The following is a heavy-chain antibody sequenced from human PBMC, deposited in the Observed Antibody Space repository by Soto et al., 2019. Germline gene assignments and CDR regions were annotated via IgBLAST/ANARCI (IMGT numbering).Heavy chain of an antibody. CDR3: AKAAGGYYYDSSGYYSLLGAFDI. V-gene: IGHV3-23*01. Sequence: GGSLRLSCAASGFTFSSYAMSWVRQAPGKGLEWVSAISGSGGSTYYADSVKGRFTISRDNSKNTLYLQMNSLRAEDTAVYYCAKAAGGYYYDSSGYYSLLGAFDIWGQGTMVNVSS. J-gene: IGHJ3*02. CDR2: ISGSGGST. CDR1: GFTFSSYA. D-gene: IGHD3-22*01.